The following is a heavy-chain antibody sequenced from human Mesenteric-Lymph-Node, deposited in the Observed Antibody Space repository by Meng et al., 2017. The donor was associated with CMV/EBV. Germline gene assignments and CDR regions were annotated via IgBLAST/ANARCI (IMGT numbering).Heavy chain of an antibody. CDR2: IYYSGTT. CDR3: ARYYYDTSGFPQFDY. D-gene: IGHD3-22*01. Sequence: SETLSLTCTVSGGSISSSSYYWGWIRQPPGKGLEWIGNIYYSGTTYYNPSLKSRVTISEDTSRNQFSLNLYSVTAADTAVYYCARYYYDTSGFPQFDYWGQGTLVTVSS. V-gene: IGHV4-39*01. CDR1: GGSISSSSYY. J-gene: IGHJ4*02.